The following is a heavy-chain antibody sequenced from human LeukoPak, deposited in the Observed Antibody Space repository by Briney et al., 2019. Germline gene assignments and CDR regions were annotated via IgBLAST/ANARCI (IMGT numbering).Heavy chain of an antibody. CDR2: ISSSGSTI. CDR3: ARHPDSSGYYIYDY. Sequence: GGSLRLSCAASGFTFSDYYMSWIRQAPGKGLEWVSYISSSGSTIYYADSVKGRFTISRDNAKNSLYLQMNSLRDEDTAVYYCARHPDSSGYYIYDYWGQGTLVSVSS. V-gene: IGHV3-11*01. CDR1: GFTFSDYY. D-gene: IGHD3-22*01. J-gene: IGHJ4*02.